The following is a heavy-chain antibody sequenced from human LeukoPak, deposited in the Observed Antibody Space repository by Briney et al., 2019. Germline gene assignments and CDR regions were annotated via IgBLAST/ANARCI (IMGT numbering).Heavy chain of an antibody. D-gene: IGHD5-12*01. CDR1: GGSISGSSSY. V-gene: IGHV4-39*01. J-gene: IGHJ5*02. CDR2: IYYSGST. CDR3: ARRRTVATTGRFDP. Sequence: SETLSLTCAVSGGSISGSSSYWGWIRQPPGKGLEWIGSIYYSGSTYYSPSLKSRVTISVGTSKNQFSLKLSSVTAADTAIYYCARRRTVATTGRFDPWGQGTLVTVSS.